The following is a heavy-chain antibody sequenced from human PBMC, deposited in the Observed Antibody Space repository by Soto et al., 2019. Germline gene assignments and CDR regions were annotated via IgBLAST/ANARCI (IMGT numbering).Heavy chain of an antibody. CDR2: IYPGDSDT. CDR3: ARHWDSGGSYINAFDI. D-gene: IGHD2-15*01. V-gene: IGHV5-51*01. Sequence: GESLKISCKGSGYSFTSYWIGWVRQMPGKGLEWMGIIYPGDSDTRYSPSFQGQVTISADKSISTAYLQWSSLKASDTAMYYCARHWDSGGSYINAFDIWGQGTMVTVSS. J-gene: IGHJ3*02. CDR1: GYSFTSYW.